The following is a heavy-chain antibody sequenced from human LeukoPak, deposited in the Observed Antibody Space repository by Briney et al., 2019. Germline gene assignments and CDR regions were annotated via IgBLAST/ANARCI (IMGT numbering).Heavy chain of an antibody. D-gene: IGHD2-2*01. CDR2: ISWNSGSI. J-gene: IGHJ4*02. Sequence: GRSLRLSCAASGFTFDDYAMHWVRQAPGKGLEWVSGISWNSGSIGYADSVKGRFTISRDNAKNSLYLQMNSLRAEDTALYYCAIDCSSTSCSPPFGYWGQGALVTVSS. CDR1: GFTFDDYA. CDR3: AIDCSSTSCSPPFGY. V-gene: IGHV3-9*01.